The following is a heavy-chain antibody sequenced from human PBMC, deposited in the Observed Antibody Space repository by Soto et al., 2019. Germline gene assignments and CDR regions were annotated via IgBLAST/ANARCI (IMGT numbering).Heavy chain of an antibody. D-gene: IGHD3-22*01. Sequence: SQTLSLNCSISGNSVASNSAAWNWIRQSPPRGLEWLGRTYYRSKWYNDYAVSVKSRITINPDTSKNQFSLQLNSVTPEDTVIYYWVRSVAVASTYFFDYWGQRTSVTVS. CDR1: GNSVASNSAA. CDR2: TYYRSKWYN. V-gene: IGHV6-1*01. J-gene: IGHJ4*02. CDR3: VRSVAVASTYFFDY.